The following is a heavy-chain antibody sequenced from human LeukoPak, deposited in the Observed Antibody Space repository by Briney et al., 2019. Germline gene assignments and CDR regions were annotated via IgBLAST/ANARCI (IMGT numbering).Heavy chain of an antibody. V-gene: IGHV1-2*02. CDR1: GYTFTDYY. J-gene: IGHJ4*02. CDR2: INPNDGDT. Sequence: GASVKVSCKASGYTFTDYYMHWVRQAPGQGFEWMGWINPNDGDTYYAQKFQGRVTKTRDTSISTAHMEVSRLRSDDTAVYYCARANFLYCSSTSCLFDYWGQGTLVTVSS. CDR3: ARANFLYCSSTSCLFDY. D-gene: IGHD2-2*01.